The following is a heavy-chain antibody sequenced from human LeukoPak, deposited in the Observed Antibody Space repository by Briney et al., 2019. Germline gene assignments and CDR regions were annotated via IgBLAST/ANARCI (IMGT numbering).Heavy chain of an antibody. Sequence: GGSLRLSCAASGFTFSSYSMNWVRQAPGKGLEWVSSSSSSSSYIYYADSVKGRFTISRDNSKNSLYLQMNSLRAEDTALYYCAKEVQGILDYWGQGTLVTVSS. CDR3: AKEVQGILDY. CDR1: GFTFSSYS. CDR2: SSSSSSYI. J-gene: IGHJ4*02. V-gene: IGHV3-21*04. D-gene: IGHD6-13*01.